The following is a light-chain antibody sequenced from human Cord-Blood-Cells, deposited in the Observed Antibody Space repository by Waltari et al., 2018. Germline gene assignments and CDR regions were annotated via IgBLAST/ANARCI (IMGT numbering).Light chain of an antibody. CDR3: QAWDSSTVV. Sequence: ELTQPPTSSVSAGQTASRGCHGDKSRYTYACWYQQKPVQSPVLVIYQDSTRPSGIPERFSGSNAVNTAPLTISGIQGMDEADYGCQAWDSSTVVFGGGSKLTVL. CDR2: QDS. J-gene: IGLJ2*01. CDR1: KSRYTY. V-gene: IGLV3-1*01.